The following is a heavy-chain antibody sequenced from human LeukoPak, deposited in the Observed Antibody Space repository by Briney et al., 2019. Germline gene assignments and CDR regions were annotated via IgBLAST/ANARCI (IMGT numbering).Heavy chain of an antibody. V-gene: IGHV3-73*01. CDR2: IRSKANSYAT. J-gene: IGHJ4*02. CDR1: GFTFSGSA. D-gene: IGHD6-13*01. Sequence: PGGSLRLSCAASGFTFSGSAMHWVRQASGKGLEWAGRIRSKANSYATAYAASVKGRFTISRDDSKNTAYLQMNSLKTEDTAVYYCTHSSSWLYYFDYWGQGTLVTVSS. CDR3: THSSSWLYYFDY.